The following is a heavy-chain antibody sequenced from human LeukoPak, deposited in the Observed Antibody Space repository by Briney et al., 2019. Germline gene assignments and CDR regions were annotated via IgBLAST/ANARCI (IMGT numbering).Heavy chain of an antibody. CDR3: EKDFHSYSSSPYYFHY. J-gene: IGHJ4*02. CDR1: GFTFSIYG. CDR2: IWYDGSNK. V-gene: IGHV3-33*06. D-gene: IGHD6-13*01. Sequence: GGSLRLSCAASGFTFSIYGMHWVRQAPGKGLEWVAVIWYDGSNKYYADSVKGRFTISRDNSKNTLYLQMNSLRAEDTAVYYCEKDFHSYSSSPYYFHYWGQGTLVTVSS.